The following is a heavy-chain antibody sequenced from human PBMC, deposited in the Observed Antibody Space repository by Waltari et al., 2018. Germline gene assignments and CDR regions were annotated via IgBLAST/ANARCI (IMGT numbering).Heavy chain of an antibody. CDR2: ISYDGNNK. D-gene: IGHD6-13*01. Sequence: QVQLVASGGGVVQPGRSLSLSCAASGFPFTYYSMHWVRQAPGKGLEWVALISYDGNNKYYADSMTGRFTISRDNSKNTLCLQMDNLTPEDTGVYFCVRGGRLATAAPDYWGQGTLVTVSS. CDR1: GFPFTYYS. V-gene: IGHV3-30-3*01. CDR3: VRGGRLATAAPDY. J-gene: IGHJ4*02.